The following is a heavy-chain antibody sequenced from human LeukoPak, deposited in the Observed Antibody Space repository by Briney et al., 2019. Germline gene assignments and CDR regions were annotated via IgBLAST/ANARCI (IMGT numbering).Heavy chain of an antibody. Sequence: GGSLRLSCAASGFTFDDYAMHWVRQAPGKGLVWVSRINTDGSSTSYADSVKGRFTISRDNAKNTLYLQMNSLRAEDTAVYYCAQARGYPNWGQGTLVTVSS. CDR1: GFTFDDYA. CDR2: INTDGSST. D-gene: IGHD3-22*01. CDR3: AQARGYPN. V-gene: IGHV3-74*01. J-gene: IGHJ4*02.